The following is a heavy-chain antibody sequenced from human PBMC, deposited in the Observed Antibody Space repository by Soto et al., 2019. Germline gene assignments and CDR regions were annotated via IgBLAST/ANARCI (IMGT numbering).Heavy chain of an antibody. V-gene: IGHV4-39*01. Sequence: QLQLQESGPGLVKPSETLSLTCTVSGGSISSSSYYWGWIRQPPGKGLEWIGSIYYSGSTYYNPSPKSRVTNAVDTSKNQFSLKLSSVTAADTAVYYCARLLRHNYYGMDVWGQGTTVTVSS. D-gene: IGHD5-12*01. CDR2: IYYSGST. CDR1: GGSISSSSYY. J-gene: IGHJ6*02. CDR3: ARLLRHNYYGMDV.